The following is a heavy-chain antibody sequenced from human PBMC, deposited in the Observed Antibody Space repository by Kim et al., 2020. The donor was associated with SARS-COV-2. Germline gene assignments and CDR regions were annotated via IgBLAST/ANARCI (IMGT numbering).Heavy chain of an antibody. D-gene: IGHD3-10*01. J-gene: IGHJ4*02. V-gene: IGHV3-66*04. Sequence: YYADSVKGGFTIARDKSKNTLYLQMHSLRAEDTAVYYCARRSGSYYPFDYWGQGTLVTVSS. CDR3: ARRSGSYYPFDY.